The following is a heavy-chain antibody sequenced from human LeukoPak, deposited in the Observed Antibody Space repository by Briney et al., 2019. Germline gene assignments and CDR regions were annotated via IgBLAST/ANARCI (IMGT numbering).Heavy chain of an antibody. V-gene: IGHV3-23*01. D-gene: IGHD6-19*01. CDR1: GFTFSSYA. J-gene: IGHJ4*02. CDR2: IIGSGGGT. CDR3: AKEGAGAGTGYFDY. Sequence: GGSLRLSCAASGFTFSSYAMSWVRQAPGEGLEWVSSIIGSGGGTYYTDSVKGRFTISRDNPKNTLYLQMSSLRVEDTAVYYCAKEGAGAGTGYFDYWGQGTLVTVSS.